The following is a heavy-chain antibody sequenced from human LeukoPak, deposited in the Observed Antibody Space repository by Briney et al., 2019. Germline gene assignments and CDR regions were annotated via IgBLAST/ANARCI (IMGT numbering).Heavy chain of an antibody. CDR2: ISWNSGSI. CDR3: AKDFDDFPKLANAFDI. V-gene: IGHV3-9*01. CDR1: GFTFDDCA. J-gene: IGHJ3*02. Sequence: GGSLRLSCAASGFTFDDCAMHWVRQAPGKGLEWVSGISWNSGSIGYADSVKGRFTISRDNAKNSLYLQMNSLRAEDTALYYCAKDFDDFPKLANAFDIWGQGTMVTVSS. D-gene: IGHD3-3*01.